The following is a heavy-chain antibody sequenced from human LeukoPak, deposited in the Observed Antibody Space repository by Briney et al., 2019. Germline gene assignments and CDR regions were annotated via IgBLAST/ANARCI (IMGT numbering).Heavy chain of an antibody. J-gene: IGHJ4*02. D-gene: IGHD1/OR15-1a*01. Sequence: PGGSLRLSCAASGFTFSSYAMPWVRQAPGKGLEWVAVISYDGSNKYYADSVKGRFTISRDNAKNSLYLQMNSPRAEDTAVYYCARENWYKYFDYWGQGTLVTVSS. CDR3: ARENWYKYFDY. CDR1: GFTFSSYA. V-gene: IGHV3-30-3*01. CDR2: ISYDGSNK.